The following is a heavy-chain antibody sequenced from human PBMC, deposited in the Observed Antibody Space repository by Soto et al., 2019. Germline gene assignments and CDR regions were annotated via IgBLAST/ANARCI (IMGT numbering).Heavy chain of an antibody. D-gene: IGHD2-15*01. CDR1: GFSLTSTGVG. Sequence: FVPTLVNPTQTLTLTCTFSGFSLTSTGVGVGWIRQPPGKALEWLALIYWNDDTYYSPSLKSRLTITKDTSKNQVVLTVTNMDPVDTATYYCAHRRHYCSGASCYVWFDPWGQGTLVTVSS. J-gene: IGHJ5*02. V-gene: IGHV2-5*01. CDR3: AHRRHYCSGASCYVWFDP. CDR2: IYWNDDT.